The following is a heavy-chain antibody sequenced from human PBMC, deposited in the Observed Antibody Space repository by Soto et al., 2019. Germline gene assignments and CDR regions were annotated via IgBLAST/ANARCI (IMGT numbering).Heavy chain of an antibody. V-gene: IGHV3-33*01. Sequence: QVQLVESGGGVVQPGRSLRLSCAASGFTFSSCGMHWVRQAPGKGLEWVAVIWYDGSNKYYADSVKGRFTISRDNSKNTLYLQMNSLRAEDTAVYCCARGVVFFDYWGQGTLVTISS. J-gene: IGHJ4*02. CDR1: GFTFSSCG. CDR3: ARGVVFFDY. CDR2: IWYDGSNK. D-gene: IGHD2-15*01.